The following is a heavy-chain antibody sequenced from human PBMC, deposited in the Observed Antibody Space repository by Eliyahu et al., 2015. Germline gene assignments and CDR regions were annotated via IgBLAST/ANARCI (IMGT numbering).Heavy chain of an antibody. Sequence: QVQLQQWGAGLLKLSETLSLTCAVYGGSFSAYYWTWIRQPPGKGLEWIGEVNHSGSTSYNTSLKSRVTISVDTSKNQFSLKLSSVTAADTAVYYCVRAIYDSSGYYYDYWGQGTLVTVSS. J-gene: IGHJ4*02. CDR3: VRAIYDSSGYYYDY. V-gene: IGHV4-34*02. CDR2: VNHSGST. D-gene: IGHD3-22*01. CDR1: GGSFSAYY.